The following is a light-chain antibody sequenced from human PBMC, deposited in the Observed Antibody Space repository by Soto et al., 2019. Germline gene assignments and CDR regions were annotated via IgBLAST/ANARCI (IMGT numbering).Light chain of an antibody. J-gene: IGKJ4*01. CDR1: QSIGSN. CDR3: QQYDNWRLT. V-gene: IGKV3-15*01. CDR2: GAS. Sequence: EIVMTQSPATLSVSTGERATLSCRARQSIGSNLAWYQQKPGQAPRLLIYGASTRATGIPARFSGSESGTEFTLTISSLQSEDFAVYYCQQYDNWRLTFGGGTRVEIK.